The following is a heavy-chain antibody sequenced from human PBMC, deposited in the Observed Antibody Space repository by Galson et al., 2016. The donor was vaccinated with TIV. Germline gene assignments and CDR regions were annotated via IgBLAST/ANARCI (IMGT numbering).Heavy chain of an antibody. D-gene: IGHD3-22*01. J-gene: IGHJ4*02. Sequence: SVKVSCKVSGNSLNELVIHWVRQAPGKGLEWMGGFDPEVSKTVYAQMLQGRVTMAADTSRNTAYMELRSLRSDDTAMYYCARDPTYYDTNGWGHWGQGTLVIVSS. CDR1: GNSLNELV. CDR3: ARDPTYYDTNGWGH. CDR2: FDPEVSKT. V-gene: IGHV1-24*01.